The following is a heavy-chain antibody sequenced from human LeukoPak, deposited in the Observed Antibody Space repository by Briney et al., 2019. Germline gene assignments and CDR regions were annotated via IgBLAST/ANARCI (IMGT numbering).Heavy chain of an antibody. CDR2: VHLDGRT. CDR1: GGSISSGGYY. CDR3: AREGGFYRPLDY. V-gene: IGHV4-30-2*01. J-gene: IGHJ4*02. Sequence: SQTLSLTCTVSGGSISSGGYYWSWVRQPPGKGLEWIGEVHLDGRTNYNPSLKSRLIMSVDLPENHISLKLTSVTAADTAVYYCAREGGFYRPLDYSGQGTLVTVSS. D-gene: IGHD3-3*01.